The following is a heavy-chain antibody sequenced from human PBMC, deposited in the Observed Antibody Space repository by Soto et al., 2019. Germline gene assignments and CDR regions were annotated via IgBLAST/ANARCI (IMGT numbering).Heavy chain of an antibody. CDR3: ARADCCSGGRCLRFQYYFDY. CDR1: GFTFSSYG. Sequence: EVQLVESGGGLVKPGGSLRLSCAASGFTFSSYGMNWVRQAPGKGLEWVSSISSSSSYIYYADSVKGRFTISRDNAKNSIYLQMNSLRVKDTAMYDCARADCCSGGRCLRFQYYFDYWGQGTLVTVSS. CDR2: ISSSSSYI. V-gene: IGHV3-21*01. J-gene: IGHJ4*02. D-gene: IGHD2-15*01.